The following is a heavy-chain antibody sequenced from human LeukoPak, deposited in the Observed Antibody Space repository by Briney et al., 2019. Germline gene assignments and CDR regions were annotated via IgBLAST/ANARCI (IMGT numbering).Heavy chain of an antibody. V-gene: IGHV4-59*08. CDR1: GGSISSYY. J-gene: IGHJ3*02. CDR2: IYYSGST. CDR3: ARLRWARGATDAFDI. D-gene: IGHD1-26*01. Sequence: RTSETLSLTCTVSGGSISSYYWSWIRQPPGKGLEWIGYIYYSGSTNYNPSLKSRVTISVDTSKNQFSLKLSSVTAADTAVYYCARLRWARGATDAFDIWGQGTMVTVSS.